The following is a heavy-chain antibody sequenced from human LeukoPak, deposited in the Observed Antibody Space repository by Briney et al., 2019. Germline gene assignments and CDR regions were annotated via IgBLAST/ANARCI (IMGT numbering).Heavy chain of an antibody. CDR2: IKQDGSEK. J-gene: IGHJ4*02. D-gene: IGHD3-10*01. CDR1: GFTFSSYW. CDR3: AGTMVRGVIGGYFDY. Sequence: PGGSLRLSCAASGFTFSSYWMSWVRQAPGKGLEWVANIKQDGSEKYYVDSVKGRFTISRDNAKNSLYLQMNSLRAEDTAVYYCAGTMVRGVIGGYFDYWGQGTLVTVSS. V-gene: IGHV3-7*01.